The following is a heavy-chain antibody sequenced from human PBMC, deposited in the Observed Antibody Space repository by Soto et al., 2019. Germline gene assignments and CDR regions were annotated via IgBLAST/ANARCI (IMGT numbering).Heavy chain of an antibody. CDR2: NYSGGST. D-gene: IGHD4-17*01. CDR1: GFTVSSNY. CDR3: ARCAPGVYSDWYFVL. Sequence: EMQLVESGGGLVQPGGSLRLSCAASGFTVSSNYMSWVRQAPGKGLEWVSVNYSGGSTYYADSVKGRFTIARQTSKITLYLQMNSLRAEDTAVYYCARCAPGVYSDWYFVLWGRGTLVTVSS. J-gene: IGHJ2*01. V-gene: IGHV3-53*04.